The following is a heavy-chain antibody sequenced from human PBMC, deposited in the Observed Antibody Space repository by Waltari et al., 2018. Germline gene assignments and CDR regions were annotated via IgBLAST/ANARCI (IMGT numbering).Heavy chain of an antibody. D-gene: IGHD3-22*01. V-gene: IGHV3-9*01. CDR2: INWNSDSI. CDR1: GFTFHDYA. Sequence: EVQLVESGGGLVHPGRSLRLSWAAFGFTFHDYAIHWVRHAPGKGLEWVAGINWNSDSIGYGDSVKGRFTISRDNARNSLYLQMNSLTTEDTAVYYCLKKNDEVYDRNGLVYDAFDVWGQGTMVTVST. CDR3: LKKNDEVYDRNGLVYDAFDV. J-gene: IGHJ3*01.